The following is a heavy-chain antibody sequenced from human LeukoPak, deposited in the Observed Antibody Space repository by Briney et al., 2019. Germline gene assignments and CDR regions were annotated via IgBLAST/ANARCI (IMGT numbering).Heavy chain of an antibody. CDR1: GFTVSTNY. J-gene: IGHJ6*03. CDR2: IYSGGST. V-gene: IGHV3-53*01. Sequence: PGGSLRLSCAASGFTVSTNYMSWLRQAPGKGLEWVSVIYSGGSTYYADSVKGRFTISRDNSKNTLYLQMNSLRAEDTAVYYCARDPEGSYYMDVWGKGTTVTVS. CDR3: ARDPEGSYYMDV.